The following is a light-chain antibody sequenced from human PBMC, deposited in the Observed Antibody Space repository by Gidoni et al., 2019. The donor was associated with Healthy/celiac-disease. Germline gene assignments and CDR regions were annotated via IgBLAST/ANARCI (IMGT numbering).Light chain of an antibody. J-gene: IGKJ4*01. CDR2: GAS. CDR1: QSVNSN. CDR3: QQYNNWPPLT. V-gene: IGKV3-15*01. Sequence: QSPATLSVSPGERATLSCRASQSVNSNLAWYQQKPGQAPRLLIYGASTRATGIPARFSGSGSGTEFTLTISSLQSEDFAVYYCQQYNNWPPLTFGGGTKVEIK.